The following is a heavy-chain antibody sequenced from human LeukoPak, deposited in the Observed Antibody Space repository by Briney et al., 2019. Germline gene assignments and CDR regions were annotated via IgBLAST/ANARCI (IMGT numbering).Heavy chain of an antibody. V-gene: IGHV1-8*01. CDR1: GYTFTSYD. CDR2: MNPNSANT. CDR3: ARGSWDSPPDY. J-gene: IGHJ4*02. D-gene: IGHD1-26*01. Sequence: ASVKVSCKASGYTFTSYDINWVRQATEQGLEWMGWMNPNSANTGYAQNFQGRVTMTRDTSISTAYMELSSLRSEDTAVYYCARGSWDSPPDYWGQGTLVTVSS.